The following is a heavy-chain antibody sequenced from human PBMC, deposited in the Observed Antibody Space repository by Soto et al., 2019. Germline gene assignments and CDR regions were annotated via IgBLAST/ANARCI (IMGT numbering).Heavy chain of an antibody. CDR2: ISGSGGST. J-gene: IGHJ6*02. V-gene: IGHV3-23*01. CDR1: GFTFSSYA. D-gene: IGHD6-6*01. Sequence: GGSLRLSCEASGFTFSSYAMSWVRQAPGKGLEWVSAISGSGGSTYYADSVKGRFTISRDNSKNTLYLQMNSLKASDPAMYYCARYSSPSYYGMDVWGQGTTVTVSS. CDR3: ARYSSPSYYGMDV.